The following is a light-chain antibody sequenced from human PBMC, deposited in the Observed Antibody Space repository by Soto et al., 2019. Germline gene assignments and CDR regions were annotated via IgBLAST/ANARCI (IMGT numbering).Light chain of an antibody. CDR2: GNS. J-gene: IGLJ1*01. Sequence: QAGLTQPPSMSGAPWQSATISCPGGSHNNMAGYDVHWDQRVPGTAPQLLIYGNSYRPSGVPDRVSGSKSGTSASLAITGLQAEDEADYYCQSYDSSLSALYVFGTGTKVTVL. CDR3: QSYDSSLSALYV. V-gene: IGLV1-40*01. CDR1: SHNNMAGYD.